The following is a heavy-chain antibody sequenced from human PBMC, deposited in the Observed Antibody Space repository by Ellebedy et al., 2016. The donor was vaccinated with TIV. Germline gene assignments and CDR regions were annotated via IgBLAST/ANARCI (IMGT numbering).Heavy chain of an antibody. J-gene: IGHJ5*02. D-gene: IGHD2-15*01. CDR3: ARLPHREEQQIRIMRFDP. CDR1: GYSISGGYH. V-gene: IGHV4-38-2*02. CDR2: IHHSGST. Sequence: MPSETLSLTCTVSGYSISGGYHWGWIRQPPGKGLEWIGSIHHSGSTYYMPSLKSRVTISIDTSENRISLKVRSVTAADTAVYFCARLPHREEQQIRIMRFDPWGQGTLVTVSP.